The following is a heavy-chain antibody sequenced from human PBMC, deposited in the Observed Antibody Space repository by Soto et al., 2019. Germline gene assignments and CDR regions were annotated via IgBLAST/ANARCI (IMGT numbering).Heavy chain of an antibody. V-gene: IGHV1-24*01. CDR3: ATTPHYDILTGYYAIDY. Sequence: ASVKVSCKVSGYTLTELSMHWVRQAPGKGLEWMGGFDPEDGETIYAQKFQGRVTMTEDTSTDTAYMELSSLRSEDTAVYYCATTPHYDILTGYYAIDYWGQGTLVTVSS. CDR2: FDPEDGET. CDR1: GYTLTELS. D-gene: IGHD3-9*01. J-gene: IGHJ4*02.